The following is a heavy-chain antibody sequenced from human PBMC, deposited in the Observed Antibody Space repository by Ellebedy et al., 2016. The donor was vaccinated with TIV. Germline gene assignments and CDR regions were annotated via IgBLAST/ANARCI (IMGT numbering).Heavy chain of an antibody. J-gene: IGHJ4*02. Sequence: SETLSLXCTVSGGSISSSSYYWGWIRQPPGKGLEWIGEINHSGGTNYNPSLKSRVTISVDTSKNQFSLKLSSVTAADTAVYYCARGATRVTTIDYWGQGTLVTVSS. CDR2: INHSGGT. D-gene: IGHD4-17*01. V-gene: IGHV4-39*07. CDR1: GGSISSSSYY. CDR3: ARGATRVTTIDY.